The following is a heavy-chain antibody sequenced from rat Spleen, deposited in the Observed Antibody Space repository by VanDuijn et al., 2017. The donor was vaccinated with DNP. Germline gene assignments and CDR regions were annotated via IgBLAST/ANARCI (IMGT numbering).Heavy chain of an antibody. CDR2: VSYDGTKT. Sequence: EVQLVESDGGLVQPGRSLKLSCAASGFTFSDYYMAWVRQAPTKGLEWVATVSYDGTKTFYRDSVKGRFTISRDNAKSSLYLQMNSLKSEDTATYYCARSRLPGYYPFACWGQGVMVSVSS. D-gene: IGHD1-4*01. V-gene: IGHV5-29*01. CDR1: GFTFSDYY. J-gene: IGHJ2*01. CDR3: ARSRLPGYYPFAC.